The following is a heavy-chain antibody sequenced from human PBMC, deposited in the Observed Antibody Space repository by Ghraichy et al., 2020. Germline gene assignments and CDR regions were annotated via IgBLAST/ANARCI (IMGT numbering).Heavy chain of an antibody. CDR1: GFTFSSYD. V-gene: IGHV3-13*01. CDR3: ARAVYYYDGSFYQRYFDL. Sequence: GGSLRLSCAASGFTFSSYDMHWVRQGAGKGLEWVSGIGTAGDANYPGSVKGRFPISRENAKNSFYLQMNSLRAGDTAVYFCARAVYYYDGSFYQRYFDLWGRGTLVTVSS. CDR2: IGTAGDA. J-gene: IGHJ2*01. D-gene: IGHD3-22*01.